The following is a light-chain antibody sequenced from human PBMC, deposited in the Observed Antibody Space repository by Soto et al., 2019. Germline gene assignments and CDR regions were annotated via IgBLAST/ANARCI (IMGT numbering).Light chain of an antibody. Sequence: DIQMTQSPSTLSASVGDRVTITCRASQSISSYLAWYQQKPGKAPNLLIYKSSRLESGAPSRFSGCGSGTEFTLTISSLQPDDFATYYCQQYNSYPLTFGGGTKVDIK. CDR1: QSISSY. J-gene: IGKJ4*01. CDR2: KSS. CDR3: QQYNSYPLT. V-gene: IGKV1-5*03.